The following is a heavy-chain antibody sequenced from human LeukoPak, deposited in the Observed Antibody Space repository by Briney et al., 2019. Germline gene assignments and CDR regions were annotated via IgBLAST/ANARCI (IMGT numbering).Heavy chain of an antibody. V-gene: IGHV3-33*01. J-gene: IGHJ6*02. CDR1: GFTFSTYG. Sequence: PGGSLRLSCAASGFTFSTYGMHWVRQAPGKGLEWVAFIWYDGSDKYYADSVKGRFTISRDNSKNTLYLQMNSLRAEDTAVYYCARGTGYYYYGMDVWGQGTTVTVSS. CDR2: IWYDGSDK. D-gene: IGHD7-27*01. CDR3: ARGTGYYYYGMDV.